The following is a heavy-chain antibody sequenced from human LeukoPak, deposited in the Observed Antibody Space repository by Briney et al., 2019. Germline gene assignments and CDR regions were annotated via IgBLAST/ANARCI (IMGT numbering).Heavy chain of an antibody. CDR2: IIPIFGTA. D-gene: IGHD5-24*01. V-gene: IGHV1-69*05. CDR3: ARVTMATIYYFDY. Sequence: GASVKVSCKASGGTFSSYAISWVRQAPGQGLEWMGGIIPIFGTANYAQKFQGRVTITTDESTSTAYMELSSLRSEERAVYYCARVTMATIYYFDYWGQGTLVTVSS. CDR1: GGTFSSYA. J-gene: IGHJ4*02.